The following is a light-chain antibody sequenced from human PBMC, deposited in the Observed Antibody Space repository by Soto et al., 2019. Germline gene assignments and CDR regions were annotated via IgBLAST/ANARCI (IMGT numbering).Light chain of an antibody. CDR1: SGSIASNY. Sequence: NFMLTQPHSVSESPGKTVIISCTRSSGSIASNYVQWYQQRPGSSPTTVIYEDNQRHSGVPDRFSGSIDSSSSSASLTISGMETEDAADYVCQSYDANNQVFGGGTKLTVL. V-gene: IGLV6-57*01. CDR2: EDN. J-gene: IGLJ3*02. CDR3: QSYDANNQV.